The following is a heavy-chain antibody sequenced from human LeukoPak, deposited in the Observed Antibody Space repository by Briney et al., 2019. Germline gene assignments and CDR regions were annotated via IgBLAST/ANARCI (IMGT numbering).Heavy chain of an antibody. V-gene: IGHV4-34*01. D-gene: IGHD3-10*01. CDR2: INHSGST. J-gene: IGHJ4*02. CDR1: GGSFSGYY. Sequence: SETLSLTCAVYGGSFSGYYWSWIRQPPGKGLEWIGEINHSGSTNYNPPLKSRVTISVDTSKNQFSLKLSSVTAADTAVYYCARGRHYYGSGSFLVWGQGTLVTVSS. CDR3: ARGRHYYGSGSFLV.